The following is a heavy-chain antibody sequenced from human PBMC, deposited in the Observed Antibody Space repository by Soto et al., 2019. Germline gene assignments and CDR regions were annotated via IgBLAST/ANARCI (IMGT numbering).Heavy chain of an antibody. Sequence: EVQLLESGGGLVQPGGSLRLSCAASGFTFSSYAMSWVRQAPGKGLECVSSISGTGDSTYYADSVKGRFTISRYNSKNTLYLQMNSLRAEDTAVYYCAKDYVGVIPDAFDIWGPGTMVTVSS. CDR2: ISGTGDST. CDR3: AKDYVGVIPDAFDI. CDR1: GFTFSSYA. V-gene: IGHV3-23*01. D-gene: IGHD3-16*02. J-gene: IGHJ3*02.